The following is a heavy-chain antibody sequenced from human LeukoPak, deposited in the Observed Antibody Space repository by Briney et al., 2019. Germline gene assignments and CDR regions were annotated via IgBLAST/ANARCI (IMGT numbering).Heavy chain of an antibody. Sequence: GGSLRLSCAASGFTFSSYAMHWVRQAPGKGLEWVALISFDGSNKYYADSVKGRFTISRDNSKNTLYLQMNSLRAEDTAVYYCARKMMSYYGSSGYPMPPDYWGQGTLVTVSS. D-gene: IGHD3-22*01. CDR1: GFTFSSYA. CDR2: ISFDGSNK. J-gene: IGHJ4*02. V-gene: IGHV3-30-3*01. CDR3: ARKMMSYYGSSGYPMPPDY.